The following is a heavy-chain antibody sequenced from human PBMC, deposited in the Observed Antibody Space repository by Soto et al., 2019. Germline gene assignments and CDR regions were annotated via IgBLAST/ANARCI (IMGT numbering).Heavy chain of an antibody. CDR2: IYPGDSDT. CDR3: ARPNGYDLALDAFDI. CDR1: GYSFTSYW. V-gene: IGHV5-51*01. D-gene: IGHD5-12*01. Sequence: GESLEISCKGSGYSFTSYWIGWVRQMPGKGLEWMGIIYPGDSDTRYSPSFQGQVTISADKSISTAYLQWSSLKASDTAMYYCARPNGYDLALDAFDIWGQGTMVTVSS. J-gene: IGHJ3*02.